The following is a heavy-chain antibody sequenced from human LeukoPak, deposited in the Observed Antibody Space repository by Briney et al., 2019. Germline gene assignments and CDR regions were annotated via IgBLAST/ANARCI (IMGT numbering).Heavy chain of an antibody. J-gene: IGHJ4*02. CDR2: IYTSGST. V-gene: IGHV4-4*07. D-gene: IGHD3-22*01. Sequence: SETLSLTCTVSGGSISSYYWGWIRQPAGKGLEWIGRIYTSGSTNYNPSLKSRVTMSVDTPKNQFSLKLSSVTAADTAVYYCARETYYYDSSGYVDWGQGTLVTVSS. CDR3: ARETYYYDSSGYVD. CDR1: GGSISSYY.